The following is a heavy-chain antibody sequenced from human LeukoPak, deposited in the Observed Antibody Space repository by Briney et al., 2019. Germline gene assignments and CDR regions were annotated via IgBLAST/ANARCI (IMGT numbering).Heavy chain of an antibody. D-gene: IGHD3-10*01. CDR3: AANSADYNTLGSSYKV. CDR2: ISYTGTT. J-gene: IGHJ4*02. V-gene: IGHV4-39*02. Sequence: SETLSLTCTVSSASISSSPYFWAWIRQSPGKGLEWVGTISYTGTTYYNPSLKSRVTISVDTSKNHFSLKLSSVTAADTAVYYCAANSADYNTLGSSYKVWGQGTLVTVSS. CDR1: SASISSSPYF.